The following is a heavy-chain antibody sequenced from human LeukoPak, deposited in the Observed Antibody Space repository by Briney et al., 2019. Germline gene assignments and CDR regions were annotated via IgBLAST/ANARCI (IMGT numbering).Heavy chain of an antibody. J-gene: IGHJ4*02. CDR3: AGLRYSVSGG. V-gene: IGHV5-10-1*01. CDR2: IDPSHSYT. D-gene: IGHD5/OR15-5a*01. CDR1: AYSFTSYW. Sequence: GESLKISCKGSAYSFTSYWISWVRQMPGKGLEWMGRIDPSHSYTDYSPSFQRHVTISVDKSISTAYLQWSSLKAWDTAMYYCAGLRYSVSGGWGQGTLVTVSS.